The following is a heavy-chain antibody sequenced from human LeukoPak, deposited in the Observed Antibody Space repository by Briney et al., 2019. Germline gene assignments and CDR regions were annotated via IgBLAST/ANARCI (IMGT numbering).Heavy chain of an antibody. CDR1: GGTFSSYA. Sequence: ASMKVSCKASGGTFSSYAISWVRQAPGQGLEWMGGIIPIFGTANYAQKFQGRVTITTDESTSTAYMELSSLRSEDTAVYYCARDHSLWGPSYFDYWGQGTLVTVSS. D-gene: IGHD3-16*01. J-gene: IGHJ4*02. CDR2: IIPIFGTA. CDR3: ARDHSLWGPSYFDY. V-gene: IGHV1-69*05.